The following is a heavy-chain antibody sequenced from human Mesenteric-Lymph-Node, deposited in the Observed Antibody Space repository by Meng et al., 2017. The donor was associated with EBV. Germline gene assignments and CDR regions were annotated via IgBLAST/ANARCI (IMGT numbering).Heavy chain of an antibody. D-gene: IGHD3-22*01. CDR1: GGSISSSNW. V-gene: IGHV4-4*02. CDR3: ARVNDSSGYLDY. Sequence: QWQLQQLGPGMVKPSGTLPLPCAVSGGSISSSNWWSWARQPPGKGLEWIGEIYHSGSTNYNPSLKSRVTISVDKSKNQFSLKLSSVTAADTAVYYCARVNDSSGYLDYWGQGTLVTVSS. CDR2: IYHSGST. J-gene: IGHJ4*02.